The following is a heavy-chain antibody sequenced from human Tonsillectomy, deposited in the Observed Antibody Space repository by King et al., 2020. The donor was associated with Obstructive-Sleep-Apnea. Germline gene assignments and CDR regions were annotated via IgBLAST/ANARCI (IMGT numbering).Heavy chain of an antibody. CDR2: INPSGGST. J-gene: IGHJ3*02. V-gene: IGHV1-46*01. CDR1: GYTFTSYY. D-gene: IGHD3-22*01. CDR3: ATGVYDSSGYYTFGAFDI. Sequence: QLVQSGAEVKKPGASVKVSCKASGYTFTSYYMHRVRQAPGQGLEWMGIINPSGGSTSYAQKFQGRVTMTRDTSTSTVYMELSSLRSEDTAVYYCATGVYDSSGYYTFGAFDIWGQGTMVTVSS.